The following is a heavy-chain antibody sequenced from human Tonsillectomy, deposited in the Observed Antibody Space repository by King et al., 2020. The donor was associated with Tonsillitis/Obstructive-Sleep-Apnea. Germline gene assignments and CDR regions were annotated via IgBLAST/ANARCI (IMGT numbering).Heavy chain of an antibody. Sequence: VQLQQWGAGLLKPSETLSLTCAVHGGSFSGYYWSWIRQPPGKGLEWIGEINHSGSTNYNPSLKSRVTISVDTSKNQFSRKLSSVTAADTAVYYCSRVRIVVLVAATPDLYFQHWGQGTLVTVSS. V-gene: IGHV4-34*01. D-gene: IGHD2-15*01. CDR2: INHSGST. CDR3: SRVRIVVLVAATPDLYFQH. CDR1: GGSFSGYY. J-gene: IGHJ1*01.